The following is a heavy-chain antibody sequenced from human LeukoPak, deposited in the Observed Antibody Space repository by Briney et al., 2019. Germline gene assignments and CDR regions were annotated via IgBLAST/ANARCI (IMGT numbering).Heavy chain of an antibody. Sequence: GASVKVSCKASGGTFSSYAIIWVRQAPGQGLEWMGRIIPILGIANYAQKFQGRVTITADKSTSTAYMELSSLRSEDTAVYYCAKHRGSGWFQHWGQGTLVTVSS. CDR1: GGTFSSYA. CDR3: AKHRGSGWFQH. J-gene: IGHJ1*01. D-gene: IGHD6-19*01. CDR2: IIPILGIA. V-gene: IGHV1-69*04.